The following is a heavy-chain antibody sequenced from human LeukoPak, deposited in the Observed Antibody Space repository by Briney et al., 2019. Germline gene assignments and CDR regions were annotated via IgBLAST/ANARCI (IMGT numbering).Heavy chain of an antibody. V-gene: IGHV4-30-2*01. CDR1: GVSISNGGYS. J-gene: IGHJ5*02. CDR3: ARDSHSVDTATPRGFDP. Sequence: SRTLTLTCAASGVSISNGGYSWSWIPPPPGQGLDSIGNIYHSGSTYYNPSLKSRVTISVDTSKNQFSLKLSSVTAADTAVYYCARDSHSVDTATPRGFDPWGQGTLVTVSS. D-gene: IGHD2-15*01. CDR2: IYHSGST.